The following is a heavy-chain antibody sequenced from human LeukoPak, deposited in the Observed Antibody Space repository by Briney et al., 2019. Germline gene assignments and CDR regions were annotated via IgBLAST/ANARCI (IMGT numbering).Heavy chain of an antibody. CDR2: IYYSGST. CDR3: ASHNWNYAAPFDY. V-gene: IGHV4-59*01. CDR1: GGSISSYY. J-gene: IGHJ4*02. D-gene: IGHD1-7*01. Sequence: PSETPSLTCTVSGGSISSYYWSWIRQPPGKGLEWIGYIYYSGSTNYNPSLKSRVTISVDTSKNQFSLKLSSVTAADTAVYYCASHNWNYAAPFDYWGQGTLVTVSS.